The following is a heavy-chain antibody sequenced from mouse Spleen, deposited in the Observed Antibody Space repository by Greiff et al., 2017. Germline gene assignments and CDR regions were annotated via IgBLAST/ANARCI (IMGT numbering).Heavy chain of an antibody. D-gene: IGHD4-1*01. CDR1: GFTFSDYG. CDR2: ISSGSSTI. J-gene: IGHJ4*01. Sequence: EVQLQESGGGLVKPGGSLKLSCAASGFTFSDYGMHWVRQAPEKGLEWVAYISSGSSTIYYADTVKGRFTISRDNAKNTLFLQMTSLRSEDTAMYYCARRTGTLMDYWGQGTSVTVSS. CDR3: ARRTGTLMDY. V-gene: IGHV5-17*01.